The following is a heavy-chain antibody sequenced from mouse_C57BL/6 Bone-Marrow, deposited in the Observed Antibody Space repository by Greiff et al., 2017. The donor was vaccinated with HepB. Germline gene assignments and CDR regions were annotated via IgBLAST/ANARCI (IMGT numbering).Heavy chain of an antibody. D-gene: IGHD2-3*01. CDR2: IDPSDSET. J-gene: IGHJ3*01. CDR1: GYTFTSYW. Sequence: QVQLQQPGAELVRPGSSVKLSCKASGYTFTSYWMHWVKQRPIQGLEWIGNIDPSDSETHYNQKFKDKATLTVDKSSSTAYMQLSSLTSEDSAVYYCARERDGYYPFAYWGQGTLVTVSA. CDR3: ARERDGYYPFAY. V-gene: IGHV1-52*01.